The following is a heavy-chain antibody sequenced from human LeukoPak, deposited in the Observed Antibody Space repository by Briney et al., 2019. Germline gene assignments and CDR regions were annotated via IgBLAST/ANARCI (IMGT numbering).Heavy chain of an antibody. CDR1: GFTFSSYW. V-gene: IGHV3-74*01. CDR3: ARGGSPSDY. Sequence: GGSLRLSCAASGFTFSSYWMHWVRQRPGKGLVWVSRIHLDGRTTNYADSVKGRFTISRYNAKNTLSLEMNSLRPEDTAVYYCARGGSPSDYWGQGTLVSVSS. CDR2: IHLDGRTT. J-gene: IGHJ4*02. D-gene: IGHD3-16*01.